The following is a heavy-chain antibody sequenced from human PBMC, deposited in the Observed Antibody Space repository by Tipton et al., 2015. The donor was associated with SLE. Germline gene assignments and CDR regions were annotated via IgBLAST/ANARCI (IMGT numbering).Heavy chain of an antibody. Sequence: TLSLTCTVSRGSLTISHYYWGWVRQSPGKGLAWIGTIYYSVTTYYNPSLVDRVTISLDTSNNQFSLKLNSVTAADTAVYYCATGRGADGYYTYGLDVWGQGATVTVSS. CDR3: ATGRGADGYYTYGLDV. J-gene: IGHJ6*02. CDR1: RGSLTISHYY. D-gene: IGHD1-26*01. V-gene: IGHV4-39*07. CDR2: IYYSVTT.